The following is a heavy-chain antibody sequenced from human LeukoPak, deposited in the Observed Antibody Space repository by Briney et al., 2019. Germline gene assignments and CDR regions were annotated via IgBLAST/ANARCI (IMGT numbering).Heavy chain of an antibody. CDR1: GFTFISYV. D-gene: IGHD2-21*01. CDR3: AKRAASCGGDCYDY. Sequence: GGSLRLSCAASGFTFISYVMNWVRQAPGKGLEWVSSTSASGGNTHYTDSVKGRFTISRDNSKNTLYLQMNSLRADDTAVYYCAKRAASCGGDCYDYWGPGTPVTVSS. J-gene: IGHJ4*02. V-gene: IGHV3-23*01. CDR2: TSASGGNT.